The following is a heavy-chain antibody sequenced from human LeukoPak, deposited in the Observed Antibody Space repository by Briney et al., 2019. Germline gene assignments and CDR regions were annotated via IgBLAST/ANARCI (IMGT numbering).Heavy chain of an antibody. CDR3: AKFPTKRGILDRPMSYYYYGMDV. D-gene: IGHD3/OR15-3a*01. CDR2: ISYDGSNK. Sequence: GGSLRLSCAASGFTFSSYGMHWVRQAPGKGLEWVAVISYDGSNKYYADSVKGRFTISRDNSKNTLYLQMNSLRAEDTAVYYCAKFPTKRGILDRPMSYYYYGMDVWGQGTTVTVSS. J-gene: IGHJ6*02. CDR1: GFTFSSYG. V-gene: IGHV3-30*18.